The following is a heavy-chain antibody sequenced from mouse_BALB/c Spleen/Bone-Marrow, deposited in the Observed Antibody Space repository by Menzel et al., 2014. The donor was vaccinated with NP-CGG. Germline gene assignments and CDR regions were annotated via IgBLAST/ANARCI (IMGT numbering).Heavy chain of an antibody. CDR1: GFNIKDTY. Sequence: VQLKESGAELVKPGASVKLSCTASGFNIKDTYMHWVKQRPEQGLEWIGRIDPANGTTKYDPKFQGKATITADTSSNTAYLQLSSLTSEDTAVYYCARGYYDYDLDYWGQGTTLTVSS. J-gene: IGHJ2*01. CDR2: IDPANGTT. V-gene: IGHV14-3*02. D-gene: IGHD2-4*01. CDR3: ARGYYDYDLDY.